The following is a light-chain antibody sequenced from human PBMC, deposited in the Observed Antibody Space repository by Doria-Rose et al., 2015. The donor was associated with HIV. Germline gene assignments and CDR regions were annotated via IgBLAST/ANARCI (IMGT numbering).Light chain of an antibody. J-gene: IGKJ5*01. CDR2: GAS. V-gene: IGKV3-20*01. CDR3: QQYGTSLSIS. Sequence: TQSPGTLSLSQGERATLSCRASQSVSSSYLAWYQQKPGQAPRLLIYGASSRATGIPDGFSGSGAGTDFTLTISRLEPEDFAVYYCQQYGTSLSISFGQGPRLEIK. CDR1: QSVSSSY.